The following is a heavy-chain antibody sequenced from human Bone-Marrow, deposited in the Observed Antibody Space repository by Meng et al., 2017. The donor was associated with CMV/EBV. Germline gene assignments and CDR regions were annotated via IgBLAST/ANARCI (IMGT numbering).Heavy chain of an antibody. J-gene: IGHJ6*02. CDR1: GYTFTSYG. Sequence: ASVKVSCKASGYTFTSYGISWVRQAPGQGLEWMGWISAYNGNTNYAQKLQGRVTMTTDTSTSTAYMELRSLRSDDTAVYYCARMGDVLLWFGELLRTGYYGMDVWGQGTTVTGSS. CDR2: ISAYNGNT. CDR3: ARMGDVLLWFGELLRTGYYGMDV. D-gene: IGHD3-10*01. V-gene: IGHV1-18*01.